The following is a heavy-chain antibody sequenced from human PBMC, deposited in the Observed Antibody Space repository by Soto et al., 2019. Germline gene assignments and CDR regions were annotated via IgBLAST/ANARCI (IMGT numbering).Heavy chain of an antibody. Sequence: QVQLQQWGAGLLTPSETLSLNCAVYGGSFSGYYWTWIRQPPGKGLEWIGEINHNGLTNYNPSLKSRATISVDKSKNQFSLKLTSVTAADTAVYYCAREGVVTSGPLYYFDLWGQGTLATVSS. D-gene: IGHD1-1*01. CDR1: GGSFSGYY. CDR2: INHNGLT. J-gene: IGHJ4*02. CDR3: AREGVVTSGPLYYFDL. V-gene: IGHV4-34*01.